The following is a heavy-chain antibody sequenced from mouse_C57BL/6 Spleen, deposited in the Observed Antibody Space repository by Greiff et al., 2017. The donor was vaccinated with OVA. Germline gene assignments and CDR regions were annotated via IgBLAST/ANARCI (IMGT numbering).Heavy chain of an antibody. V-gene: IGHV1-64*01. CDR2: IHPNSGST. CDR1: GYTFTSYW. CDR3: AREGYGYDDGYFDY. Sequence: QVQLKQPGAELVKPGASVKLSCKASGYTFTSYWMHWVKQRPGQGLEWIGMIHPNSGSTNYNEKFKSKATLTVDKSSSTAYMQLSSLTSEDSAVYYCAREGYGYDDGYFDYWGQGTTLTVSS. D-gene: IGHD2-2*01. J-gene: IGHJ2*01.